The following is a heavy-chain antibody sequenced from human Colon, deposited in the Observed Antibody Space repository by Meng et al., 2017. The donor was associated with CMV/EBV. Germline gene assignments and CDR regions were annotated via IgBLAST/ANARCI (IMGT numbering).Heavy chain of an antibody. CDR3: AHGHRPGAPLRSDYYYYGLDV. J-gene: IGHJ6*02. CDR1: GVG. Sequence: GVGVAWIRQPPGRVLEWLAIIYYDAEERYSPSLESRLSVTKDTSNNQVVLTLTNMDPVDTATYYCAHGHRPGAPLRSDYYYYGLDVWGQGTTVTVSS. V-gene: IGHV2-5*02. CDR2: IYYDAEE. D-gene: IGHD4-17*01.